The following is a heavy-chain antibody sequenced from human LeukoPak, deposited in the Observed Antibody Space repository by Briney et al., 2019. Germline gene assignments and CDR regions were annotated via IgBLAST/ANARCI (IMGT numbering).Heavy chain of an antibody. D-gene: IGHD5-18*01. CDR2: SRSKAYRGTT. CDR1: GFTFGDHA. CDR3: TRGAIQLWLHNGMDV. V-gene: IGHV3-49*04. J-gene: IGHJ6*02. Sequence: GRSLRLSCAASGFTFGDHAMSWVRQAPGRGLEWVGFSRSKAYRGTTEYAASVRGRFTISGDDSESVAYLQMNRLKIEDTALYYCTRGAIQLWLHNGMDVWGQGTTVTVSS.